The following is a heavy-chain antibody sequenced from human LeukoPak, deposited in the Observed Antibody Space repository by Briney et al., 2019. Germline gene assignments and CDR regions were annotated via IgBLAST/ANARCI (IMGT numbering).Heavy chain of an antibody. V-gene: IGHV4-4*07. CDR3: ASGCKETPYSSSRVAYYCYYMDV. D-gene: IGHD6-6*01. Sequence: KPSETLSLTCTVSGGSISSYYWSCIRQPAGKGLEWIGRIYTSGSTNYNPSLKRRVTMSVDTSKNPCSLKLSYVAAADTAVYDCASGCKETPYSSSRVAYYCYYMDVWGKGTTVTVSS. CDR2: IYTSGST. CDR1: GGSISSYY. J-gene: IGHJ6*03.